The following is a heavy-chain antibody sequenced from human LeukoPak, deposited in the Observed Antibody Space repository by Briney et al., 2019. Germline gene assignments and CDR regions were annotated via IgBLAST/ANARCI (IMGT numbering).Heavy chain of an antibody. CDR2: ISGYNGNT. Sequence: ASVKVSCKASGYTFTSYGISWVRQAPGQGLEWMGWISGYNGNTNHAPKLQGRVTMTTDTSTSTAYMELRSLRSDDTAVYYCARHIVVVPAAILQADYWGQGTLVTVSS. CDR3: ARHIVVVPAAILQADY. CDR1: GYTFTSYG. V-gene: IGHV1-18*01. J-gene: IGHJ4*02. D-gene: IGHD2-2*01.